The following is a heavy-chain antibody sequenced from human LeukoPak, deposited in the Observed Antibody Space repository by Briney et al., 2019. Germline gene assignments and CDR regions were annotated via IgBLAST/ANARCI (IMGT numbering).Heavy chain of an antibody. V-gene: IGHV3-53*01. CDR2: IYIGGDT. D-gene: IGHD1-26*01. Sequence: GGSLRLSCAASAFSLSRNFMGWVRQAPGKGLEWVSLIYIGGDTYYADSVKGRFTISRDNSKDTIYLQMNSLRVEDTAVYYCAREVGSGSYLAHAFDLWGQGTMVTVSS. CDR1: AFSLSRNF. CDR3: AREVGSGSYLAHAFDL. J-gene: IGHJ3*01.